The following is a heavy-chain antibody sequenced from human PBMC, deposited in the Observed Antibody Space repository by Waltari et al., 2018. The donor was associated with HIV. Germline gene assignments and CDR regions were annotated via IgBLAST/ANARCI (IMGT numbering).Heavy chain of an antibody. Sequence: QVQLVQSGAAVKKPGSSVKVSCKASGGAFSIYPISWVRPAPGQGLEWMGGIIPIFGTPNYAQKFQGRVTITADESTSTAYMELSSLRSEDTAVYYCARDRGYSYGYGGGPTRFDYWGQGTLVTVSS. D-gene: IGHD5-18*01. V-gene: IGHV1-69*12. J-gene: IGHJ4*02. CDR2: IIPIFGTP. CDR1: GGAFSIYP. CDR3: ARDRGYSYGYGGGPTRFDY.